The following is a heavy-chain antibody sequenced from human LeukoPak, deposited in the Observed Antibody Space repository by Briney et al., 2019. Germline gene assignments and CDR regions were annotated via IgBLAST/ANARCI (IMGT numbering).Heavy chain of an antibody. CDR3: AKDGVVRGVAWYFDY. CDR2: ISGSGGST. V-gene: IGHV3-23*01. D-gene: IGHD3-10*01. J-gene: IGHJ4*02. Sequence: GGTLRLSCAASGFTFSSYGMSWVRQAPGKGLEWVSAISGSGGSTYYADSVKGRFTISRDNSKNTLYLQMNSLRAEDTAVYYCAKDGVVRGVAWYFDYWGQGTLVTVSS. CDR1: GFTFSSYG.